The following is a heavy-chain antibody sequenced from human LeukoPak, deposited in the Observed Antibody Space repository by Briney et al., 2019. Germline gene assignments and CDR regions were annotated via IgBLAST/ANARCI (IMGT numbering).Heavy chain of an antibody. D-gene: IGHD3-10*01. Sequence: SETLSLTCTVSGGSISSYYWSWIRQPPGKGLEWIGDIYYSGSTNYNPSLKSRVTISVDAPKNQFTLKLSSVTAADTAVYYCARVAPMVRGVPNWFDPWGQGTLVTVSS. V-gene: IGHV4-59*01. J-gene: IGHJ5*02. CDR1: GGSISSYY. CDR3: ARVAPMVRGVPNWFDP. CDR2: IYYSGST.